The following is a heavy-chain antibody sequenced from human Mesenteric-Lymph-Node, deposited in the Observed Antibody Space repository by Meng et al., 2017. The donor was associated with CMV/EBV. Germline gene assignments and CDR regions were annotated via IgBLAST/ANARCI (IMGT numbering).Heavy chain of an antibody. V-gene: IGHV3-15*01. CDR3: PTSIAVFGVIQNS. CDR2: VKRKTDGGTA. Sequence: GGSLRLSCAASGFTFDDYTMHWVRQAPGKGLEWVGRVKRKTDGGTAEYAASVKGRFTISRDDSKNTLYLQMNSLQTEDTAVYYCPTSIAVFGVIQNSWGQGTLVTVSS. CDR1: GFTFDDYT. D-gene: IGHD3-3*01. J-gene: IGHJ5*01.